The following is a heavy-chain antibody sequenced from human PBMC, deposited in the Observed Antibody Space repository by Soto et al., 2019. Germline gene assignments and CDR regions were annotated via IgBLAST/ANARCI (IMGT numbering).Heavy chain of an antibody. Sequence: QVQLVESGGGLVKPGGSLRLSCAASGFTFSDYYMSWIRQAPGRGLGWVSFISSSSSYTNYADSVKGRFTISRDNAKNSLYLQMNSLRAEDTAVYYCARDGELHLPGYWGQGTLVTVSS. V-gene: IGHV3-11*06. J-gene: IGHJ4*02. D-gene: IGHD1-26*01. CDR1: GFTFSDYY. CDR2: ISSSSSYT. CDR3: ARDGELHLPGY.